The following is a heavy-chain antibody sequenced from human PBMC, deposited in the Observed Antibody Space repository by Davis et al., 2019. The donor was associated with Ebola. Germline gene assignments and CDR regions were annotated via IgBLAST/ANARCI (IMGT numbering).Heavy chain of an antibody. D-gene: IGHD3-10*01. V-gene: IGHV3-66*01. Sequence: GGSLRLSCAASGFTVSSNYMSWVRQAPGQGLEWVSVIYSGGSTYYADSVKGRFTISRDNAKNSLYLQMNSLRAEDTAVYYCARTVYGSGHDYWGQGTLVTVSS. J-gene: IGHJ4*02. CDR3: ARTVYGSGHDY. CDR2: IYSGGST. CDR1: GFTVSSNY.